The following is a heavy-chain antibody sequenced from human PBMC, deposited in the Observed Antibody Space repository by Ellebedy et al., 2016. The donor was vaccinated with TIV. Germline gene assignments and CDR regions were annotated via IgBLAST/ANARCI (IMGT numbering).Heavy chain of an antibody. CDR3: ARDGGYCSGGSGYYFY. Sequence: PGGSLRLSCSASGFPFTTYSMNWVRKAPGKGLEWVSSISSSSYIYYADSVKGRFTISRDNAKNSLYLQMNSLRAEDTAVYYCARDGGYCSGGSGYYFYWGQGTLVTVSS. V-gene: IGHV3-21*01. CDR1: GFPFTTYS. D-gene: IGHD2-15*01. CDR2: ISSSSYI. J-gene: IGHJ4*02.